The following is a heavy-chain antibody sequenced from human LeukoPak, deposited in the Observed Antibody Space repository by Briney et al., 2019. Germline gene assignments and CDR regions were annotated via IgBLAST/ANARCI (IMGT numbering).Heavy chain of an antibody. CDR3: ARDWYSNPTERDY. CDR1: GYTLTGYY. D-gene: IGHD4-11*01. CDR2: INPNSGGT. Sequence: ASVKVSCKASGYTLTGYYMHWVRQAPGQGLEWMGWINPNSGGTNYAQKFQGRVTMTRDTSISTAYMELSRLRSDDTAVYYCARDWYSNPTERDYWGQGTLVTVSS. V-gene: IGHV1-2*02. J-gene: IGHJ4*02.